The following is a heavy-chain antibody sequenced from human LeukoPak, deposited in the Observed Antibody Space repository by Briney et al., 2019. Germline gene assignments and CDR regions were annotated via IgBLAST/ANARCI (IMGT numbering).Heavy chain of an antibody. CDR2: ISYDGSNK. CDR3: ARDLTPPALKFLEWLLPGDY. V-gene: IGHV3-30*01. Sequence: PVRSLRLSCAASGFTFSSYAMHWVRQAPGKGLEWVAVISYDGSNKYYADSVKGRFTISRDNSKSTLYLQMNSLRAEDTAVYYCARDLTPPALKFLEWLLPGDYWGQGTLVTVSS. D-gene: IGHD3-3*01. CDR1: GFTFSSYA. J-gene: IGHJ4*02.